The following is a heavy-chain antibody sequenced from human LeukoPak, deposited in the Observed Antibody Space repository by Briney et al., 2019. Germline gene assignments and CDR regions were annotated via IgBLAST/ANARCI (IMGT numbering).Heavy chain of an antibody. CDR3: ARDLRAMVRGVIHY. V-gene: IGHV3-21*01. CDR2: ISSSSSYI. D-gene: IGHD3-10*01. CDR1: GFTFSSYS. Sequence: GGSLRLSCAASGFTFSSYSMNWVRQAPGKGLEWVSSISSSSSYIYYADSVKGRFTISRDNAKNSLHLQMNSLRAEDTAVYYCARDLRAMVRGVIHYWGQGTLVTVSS. J-gene: IGHJ4*02.